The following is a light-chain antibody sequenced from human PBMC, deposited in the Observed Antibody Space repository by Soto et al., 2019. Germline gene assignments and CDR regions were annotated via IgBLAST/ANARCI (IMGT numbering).Light chain of an antibody. J-gene: IGKJ3*01. CDR1: QGISNY. V-gene: IGKV1-27*01. CDR2: GAS. Sequence: DIQMTQSPSSLSASVGDRVTITCRASQGISNYLAWYQQKPGKVPKLLIYGASTLQSGVPSRFSGSGSGTDFTLTISSLQPEDVPTYYCQKYNSAPLITFGPGTKVDIK. CDR3: QKYNSAPLIT.